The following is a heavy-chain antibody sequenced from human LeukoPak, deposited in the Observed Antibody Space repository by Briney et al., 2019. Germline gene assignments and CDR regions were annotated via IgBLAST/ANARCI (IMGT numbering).Heavy chain of an antibody. V-gene: IGHV3-30*18. CDR3: AKDIGPYGSGSQALDY. CDR2: ISYDGSNK. CDR1: GFTFRNYG. D-gene: IGHD3-10*01. J-gene: IGHJ4*02. Sequence: PGGPLRLSCGASGFTFRNYGMHGVRQAPGKGLAWVAVISYDGSNKYYADSVKGRFTISRDNSKNTLYLQMNRLRAEDTAVYYCAKDIGPYGSGSQALDYWGQGTLVTVSA.